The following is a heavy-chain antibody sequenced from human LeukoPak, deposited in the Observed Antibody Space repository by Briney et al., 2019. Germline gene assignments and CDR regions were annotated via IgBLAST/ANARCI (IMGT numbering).Heavy chain of an antibody. D-gene: IGHD5-18*01. CDR3: ATHRGYADPFDY. V-gene: IGHV4-59*08. CDR2: IYYSGST. Sequence: SETLSLTCTVSGGSISSYDWNWIRQPPGKGLEWIGYIYYSGSTNYNPSLKSRVTISVDTSKNQFSLKLSSVTAADTAVYYCATHRGYADPFDYWGQGTLVTVSS. CDR1: GGSISSYD. J-gene: IGHJ4*02.